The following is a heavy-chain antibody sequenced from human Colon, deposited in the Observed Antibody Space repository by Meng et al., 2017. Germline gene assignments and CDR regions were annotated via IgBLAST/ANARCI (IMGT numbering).Heavy chain of an antibody. CDR1: GFTFSDHY. J-gene: IGHJ6*02. V-gene: IGHV3-72*01. D-gene: IGHD2-21*02. Sequence: GGSLRLSCAASGFTFSDHYMDWFRQAPGKGLEWVGRSRNKVNSDTTEYAASVKGRFTISRDDSKNSLYLQVNSLKIEDTAVYYCAGDLGHCSGGVCYSRFIVWGQGTMVTVSS. CDR2: SRNKVNSDTT. CDR3: AGDLGHCSGGVCYSRFIV.